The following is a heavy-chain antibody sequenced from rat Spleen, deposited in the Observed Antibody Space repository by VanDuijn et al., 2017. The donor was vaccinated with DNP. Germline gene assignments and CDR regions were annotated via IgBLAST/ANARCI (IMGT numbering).Heavy chain of an antibody. V-gene: IGHV5-27*01. CDR1: GFTFSNYY. CDR3: TRGGTYYFDY. CDR2: MSPTTRSS. J-gene: IGHJ2*01. Sequence: EVQLVESGGGLVQPGRSLKLSCGASGFTFSNYYMAWVRQAPKRGLEWVACMSPTTRSSYYRDSVKGRFTVSRDDATSTLYLQMDSLRSEDTATYYCTRGGTYYFDYWGQGVMVTVSS.